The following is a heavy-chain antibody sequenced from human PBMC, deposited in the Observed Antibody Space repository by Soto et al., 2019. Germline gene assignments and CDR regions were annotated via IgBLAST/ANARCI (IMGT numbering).Heavy chain of an antibody. CDR3: AKVLSSWYVGSHFDY. D-gene: IGHD6-13*01. Sequence: LSLTCAASGFTFSSYGMHWVRQAPGKGLEWVAVISYDGSNKYYADSVKGRFTISRDNSKNTLYLQMNSLRAEDTAVYYCAKVLSSWYVGSHFDYWGQGTLVTVSS. J-gene: IGHJ4*02. CDR1: GFTFSSYG. CDR2: ISYDGSNK. V-gene: IGHV3-30*18.